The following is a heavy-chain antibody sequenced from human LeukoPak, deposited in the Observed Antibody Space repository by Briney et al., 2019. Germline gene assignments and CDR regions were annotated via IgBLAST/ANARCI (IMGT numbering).Heavy chain of an antibody. V-gene: IGHV4-39*01. Sequence: PSETLSLTCTVSGGSISSSSYYWGWIRQPPGKGLEWIGSIYYSGSTYYNPSLKSRVTISVDTSKNQFSLKLSSVTVADTAVYYCARGVSTYYYYYMDVWGKGTTVTISS. CDR3: ARGVSTYYYYYMDV. CDR2: IYYSGST. J-gene: IGHJ6*03. D-gene: IGHD3-10*01. CDR1: GGSISSSSYY.